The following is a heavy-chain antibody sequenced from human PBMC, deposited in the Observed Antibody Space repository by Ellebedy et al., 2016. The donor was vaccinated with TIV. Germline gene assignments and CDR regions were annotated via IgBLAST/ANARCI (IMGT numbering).Heavy chain of an antibody. Sequence: PGGSLRLSCAASGFYFSDYWMSWVRQAPGKGLEWVADIKEDGSEKYYVASVKGRFTISRDNAKNSLYLQMNSLRAEDTALYYCVRLKVLAGYRLDSWGQGTLVTVSS. D-gene: IGHD3-9*01. CDR1: GFYFSDYW. V-gene: IGHV3-7*03. CDR3: VRLKVLAGYRLDS. CDR2: IKEDGSEK. J-gene: IGHJ4*02.